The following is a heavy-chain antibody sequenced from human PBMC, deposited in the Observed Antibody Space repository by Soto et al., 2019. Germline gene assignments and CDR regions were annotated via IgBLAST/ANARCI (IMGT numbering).Heavy chain of an antibody. CDR2: IYWDDDK. D-gene: IGHD6-13*01. J-gene: IGHJ3*02. CDR3: AHRRNEGSSWYGSVAFDT. Sequence: SGPTLVNPTQTLTLTCTFSGFSLSTTGVAVGWIRQPPVKALEWLALIYWDDDKRYSPSLKSRLTITKDTSKNQVVLTMTNMDPVDTATYYCAHRRNEGSSWYGSVAFDTWGQGTMVTVSS. CDR1: GFSLSTTGVA. V-gene: IGHV2-5*02.